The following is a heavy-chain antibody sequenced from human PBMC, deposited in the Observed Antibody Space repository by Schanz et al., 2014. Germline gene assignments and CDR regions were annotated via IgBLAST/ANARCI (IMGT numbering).Heavy chain of an antibody. CDR2: INPNSGDT. V-gene: IGHV1-2*06. D-gene: IGHD1-26*01. J-gene: IGHJ4*02. Sequence: QVQLVQSGAEVKKPGASVKVSCKASGYTFTGYYMHWVRQAPGQGLQWMGRINPNSGDTDYAHNFHGRVTMTRDTSISTAYMELRSLRSDDTAVYYCARDRDQWDGNFCDFWGQGTLVTVSS. CDR1: GYTFTGYY. CDR3: ARDRDQWDGNFCDF.